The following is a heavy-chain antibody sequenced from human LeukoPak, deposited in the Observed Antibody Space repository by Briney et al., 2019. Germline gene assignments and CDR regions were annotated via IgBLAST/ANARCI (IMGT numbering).Heavy chain of an antibody. CDR2: ISAYNGNT. J-gene: IGHJ4*02. CDR1: GYTFTSYG. Sequence: ASVKVSCKASGYTFTSYGISWVRQAPGQGLEWMGWISAYNGNTNYAQKLQGRVTVTTDTSTSTAYMELRSLRSDDTAMYYCARDERTYCTNGVCPYFGYWGQGTLVTASS. D-gene: IGHD2-8*01. V-gene: IGHV1-18*01. CDR3: ARDERTYCTNGVCPYFGY.